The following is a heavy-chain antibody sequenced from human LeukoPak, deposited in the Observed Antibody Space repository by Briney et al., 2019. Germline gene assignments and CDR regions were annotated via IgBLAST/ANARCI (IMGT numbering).Heavy chain of an antibody. J-gene: IGHJ4*02. CDR3: ATTTTSYGAGSYHGFIYSFDY. D-gene: IGHD3-10*01. CDR2: FEPEDSET. V-gene: IGHV1-24*01. CDR1: GYTLTELS. Sequence: ASVKVSCNVSGYTLTELSMHWVRQSPGKGLEWMGGFEPEDSETIYATKFQCRVTMTEDTSTHTAYLQLGRLLSADTTVYYCATTTTSYGAGSYHGFIYSFDYWGQGTLVTVSS.